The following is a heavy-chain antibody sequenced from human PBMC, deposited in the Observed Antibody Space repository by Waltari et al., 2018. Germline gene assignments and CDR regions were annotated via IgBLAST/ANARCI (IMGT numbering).Heavy chain of an antibody. D-gene: IGHD3-9*01. CDR3: AKRWAIYYFEY. Sequence: EVQLVASGGGLVQPGGSLRLSCAASGFTFKNFAMSWARQAPGKGLVWVSTITESGDTFYADSVKGRFATSRDNYKNTLSLQMNSLRAEDTAVYYCAKRWAIYYFEYWGQGNLVTVSS. V-gene: IGHV3-23*04. J-gene: IGHJ4*02. CDR1: GFTFKNFA. CDR2: ITESGDT.